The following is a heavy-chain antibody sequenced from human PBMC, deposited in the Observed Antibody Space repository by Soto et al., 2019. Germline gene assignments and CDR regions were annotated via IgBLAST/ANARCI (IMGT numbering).Heavy chain of an antibody. CDR3: ARTVARMNLDY. V-gene: IGHV2-26*01. J-gene: IGHJ4*02. CDR1: GFSLSNARMG. D-gene: IGHD2-21*01. Sequence: QVTLKESGPVLVKPTETLTLTCTVSGFSLSNARMGVSWIRQPPGKALEWLAHIFSNDETAYSTSLKTRLTISXXTSKSQVVLTMGNMDPVDTATYYCARTVARMNLDYWGQGTLVPVSS. CDR2: IFSNDET.